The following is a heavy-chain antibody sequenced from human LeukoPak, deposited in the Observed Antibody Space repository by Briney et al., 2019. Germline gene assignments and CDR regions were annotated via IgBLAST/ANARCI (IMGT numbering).Heavy chain of an antibody. CDR1: DYTFSRHG. J-gene: IGHJ5*02. CDR3: ARVSIYGLGDAQLADP. D-gene: IGHD3-10*01. CDR2: ISLNNGNT. Sequence: ASVKVSCKASDYTFSRHGISWVRQAPGQGLEWMGWISLNNGNTDYGQKFQGRVTMTTDTSTGTAYMELRSLRYNDTAVYYCARVSIYGLGDAQLADPWGQGTLVTVSP. V-gene: IGHV1-18*01.